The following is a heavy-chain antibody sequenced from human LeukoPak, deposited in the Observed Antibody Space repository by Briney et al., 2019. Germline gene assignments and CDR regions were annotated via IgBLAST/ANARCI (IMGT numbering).Heavy chain of an antibody. D-gene: IGHD4-11*01. V-gene: IGHV3-21*01. J-gene: IGHJ6*03. CDR1: GFTFSHYS. CDR3: ARVMMGATVTTFHYYCMDV. Sequence: GGSLRLSCAACGFTFSHYSIDWVLQAPGKGLERVASITSSSSHIYYADSVKGRFTISRDNAKNELYLQMNSLRAEDTAIYYCARVMMGATVTTFHYYCMDVWGVGTTVTVSS. CDR2: ITSSSSHI.